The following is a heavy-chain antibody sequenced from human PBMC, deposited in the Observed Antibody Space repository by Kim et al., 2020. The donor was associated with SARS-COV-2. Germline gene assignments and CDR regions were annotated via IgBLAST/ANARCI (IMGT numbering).Heavy chain of an antibody. J-gene: IGHJ6*02. D-gene: IGHD3-16*01. CDR1: GYTFTSYY. Sequence: ASVKVSCKASGYTFTSYYMHWVRQAPGQGLEWMGIINPSGGSTSYAQKFQGRVTMTRDTSTSTVYMELSSLRSEDTAVYYCASLAYDYVWGPYYYYGMDVWGQGTTVTVSS. CDR2: INPSGGST. V-gene: IGHV1-46*01. CDR3: ASLAYDYVWGPYYYYGMDV.